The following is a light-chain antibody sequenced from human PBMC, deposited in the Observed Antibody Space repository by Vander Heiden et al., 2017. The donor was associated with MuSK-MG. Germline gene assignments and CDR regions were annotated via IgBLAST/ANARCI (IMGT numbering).Light chain of an antibody. V-gene: IGKV1-33*01. CDR1: QDISNY. Sequence: DIKMSQSPLPLSASVGERVTITCQASQDISNYLNWYQQKPGKAPKLLIHDASHWETGVPSKFSGSGSGTEFTFTITSLQPEDIATYYCQQYENLPRTFGGGTKVEI. CDR2: DAS. CDR3: QQYENLPRT. J-gene: IGKJ4*01.